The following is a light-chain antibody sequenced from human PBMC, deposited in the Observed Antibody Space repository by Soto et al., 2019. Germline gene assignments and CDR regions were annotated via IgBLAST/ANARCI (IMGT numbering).Light chain of an antibody. CDR3: EQYNSYWT. Sequence: DIQMTQSPSTLSASVGDRVTITCRASQSISSWLAWYQQKPGKAPKLLIYKASSLESGLPSRFSGSGSGTEFNLTISSLQPDDYATYYCEQYNSYWTFGQGTQVEIK. CDR2: KAS. CDR1: QSISSW. J-gene: IGKJ1*01. V-gene: IGKV1-5*03.